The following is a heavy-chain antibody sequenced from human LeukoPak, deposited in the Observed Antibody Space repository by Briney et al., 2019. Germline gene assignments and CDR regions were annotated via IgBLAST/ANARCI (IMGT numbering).Heavy chain of an antibody. D-gene: IGHD6-13*01. CDR1: GYTFTSYG. J-gene: IGHJ4*02. V-gene: IGHV1-18*01. Sequence: ASVKVACKASGYTFTSYGISWVRQAPGQGLEWMGWISADNGNTNYAQKLQGRVTMTTDTSTSTADMELRSLRSDDTAVYYCARDHSSWYCDYWGQGTLVTVSS. CDR3: ARDHSSWYCDY. CDR2: ISADNGNT.